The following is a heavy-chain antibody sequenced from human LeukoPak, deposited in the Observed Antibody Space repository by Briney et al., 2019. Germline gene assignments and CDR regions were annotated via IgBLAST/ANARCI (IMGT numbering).Heavy chain of an antibody. Sequence: SETLSLTCTVSGSSISSWYWSWIRQPPGKGLEWIGHFYDGGSTNYNPSLKSRVIISVDTSKSQFSLKLSSVTAADTAVYYCAITYYDYVWGSYADWFDPWGQGTLVTVSS. CDR2: FYDGGST. J-gene: IGHJ5*02. V-gene: IGHV4-59*12. D-gene: IGHD3-16*01. CDR3: AITYYDYVWGSYADWFDP. CDR1: GSSISSWY.